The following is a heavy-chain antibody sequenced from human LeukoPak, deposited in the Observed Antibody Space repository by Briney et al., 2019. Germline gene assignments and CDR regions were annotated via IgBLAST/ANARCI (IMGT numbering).Heavy chain of an antibody. D-gene: IGHD1-26*01. CDR2: ISTSNNYI. CDR3: AKDFGGSYAFDY. J-gene: IGHJ4*02. Sequence: KPGGSLRLSCAVSGFTFSAYPMNWVRQAPGKGLEWVASISTSNNYIYYADSAKGRFTISRDNAKNSLYLQMNSLRAEDTAVYYCAKDFGGSYAFDYWGQGTLVTVSS. CDR1: GFTFSAYP. V-gene: IGHV3-21*01.